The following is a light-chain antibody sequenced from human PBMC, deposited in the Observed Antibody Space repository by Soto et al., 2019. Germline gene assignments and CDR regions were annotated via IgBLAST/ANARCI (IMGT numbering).Light chain of an antibody. CDR3: MQALQTPWT. CDR2: LGS. Sequence: DIVMTQSPLSLPVTPGEPASISCRSSQSLLHSNGYNYLDWYPQKPGQSPQLLIYLGSNRASGVPDRFSGSESGTDFTLKISRVEAEDVGVYYCMQALQTPWTFGQGTKVEIK. CDR1: QSLLHSNGYNY. V-gene: IGKV2-28*01. J-gene: IGKJ1*01.